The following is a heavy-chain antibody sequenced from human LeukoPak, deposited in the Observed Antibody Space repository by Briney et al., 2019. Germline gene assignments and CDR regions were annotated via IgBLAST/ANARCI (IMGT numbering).Heavy chain of an antibody. CDR1: GFTLDDYA. V-gene: IGHV3-43*02. J-gene: IGHJ4*02. CDR3: AKDIRAVAGRYDY. CDR2: ISGDGGVT. Sequence: PGGSLRLSCAASGFTLDDYAMHWVRQAPGKGLDWVSLISGDGGVTYYADSVKGRFTISRDNSRNSLYLQMNSLRTEDTALYYCAKDIRAVAGRYDYWGQGALVTVSS. D-gene: IGHD6-19*01.